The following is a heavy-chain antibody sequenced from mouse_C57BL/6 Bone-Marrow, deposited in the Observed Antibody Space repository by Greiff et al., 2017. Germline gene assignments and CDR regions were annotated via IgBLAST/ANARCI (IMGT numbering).Heavy chain of an antibody. CDR2: INPYNGGT. V-gene: IGHV1-19*01. CDR1: GYTFTDYY. CDR3: ARPSYYGSSYGFAY. J-gene: IGHJ3*01. D-gene: IGHD1-1*01. Sequence: VQLQQSGPVLLKPGASVKMSCKASGYTFTDYYMNWVKQSHGKSLEWIGVINPYNGGTSYNQKFKGKATLTVDKSSSTAYMELNSLTSEDSAVYYCARPSYYGSSYGFAYWGQGTLVTVSA.